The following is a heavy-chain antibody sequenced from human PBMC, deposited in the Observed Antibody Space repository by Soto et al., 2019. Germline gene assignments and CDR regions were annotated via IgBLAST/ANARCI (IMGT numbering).Heavy chain of an antibody. V-gene: IGHV1-69*01. Sequence: QVQLVQSGAEVKKPGSSVKVSCKASGGTFSSYAISWVRQAPGQGLEWMGGIIPICGTANYAQKFQGRVTITADESTSTAYMELSSLRSEDTAVYYCAKGLGYCSSTSCYYYGMDVWGQGTTVTVSS. CDR3: AKGLGYCSSTSCYYYGMDV. CDR1: GGTFSSYA. D-gene: IGHD2-2*01. J-gene: IGHJ6*02. CDR2: IIPICGTA.